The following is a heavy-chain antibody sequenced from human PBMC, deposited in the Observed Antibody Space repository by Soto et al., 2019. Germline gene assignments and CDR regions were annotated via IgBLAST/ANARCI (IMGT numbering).Heavy chain of an antibody. J-gene: IGHJ4*02. D-gene: IGHD3-22*01. CDR3: ARPGESDSSGYYYGGLFDY. CDR1: GYTFTSYA. V-gene: IGHV1-3*01. CDR2: INAGNGNT. Sequence: ASVKVSCKASGYTFTSYAMHWVRQAPGQRLEWMGWINAGNGNTKYSQKFQGRVTITRDTSASTAYMELSSLRSEDTAVYYCARPGESDSSGYYYGGLFDYWGQGTLVTVSS.